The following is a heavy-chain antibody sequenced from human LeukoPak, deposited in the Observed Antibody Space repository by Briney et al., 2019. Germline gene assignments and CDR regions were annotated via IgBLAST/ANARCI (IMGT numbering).Heavy chain of an antibody. Sequence: ASVKVSCKASGYTFTGYYLHWVRQAPGQGLEWMGWINPNSGDTNYAQEFQGRVTMTRDTSINTAYMELSRLRSDDTAVYHCARDLTMFVVVPGYWGQGTLVTVSS. D-gene: IGHD3-10*02. J-gene: IGHJ4*02. CDR1: GYTFTGYY. CDR2: INPNSGDT. CDR3: ARDLTMFVVVPGY. V-gene: IGHV1-2*02.